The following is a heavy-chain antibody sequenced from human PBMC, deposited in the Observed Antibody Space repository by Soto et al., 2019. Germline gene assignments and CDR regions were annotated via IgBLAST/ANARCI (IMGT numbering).Heavy chain of an antibody. J-gene: IGHJ6*02. D-gene: IGHD3-3*01. CDR2: IIPIFGTA. V-gene: IGHV1-69*06. CDR1: GGTFSSYA. CDR3: ASPTYDFWSGYSYYYYYYGMDV. Sequence: SVKVSCKASGGTFSSYAISWLRQAPGQGLEWMGGIIPIFGTANYAQKFQGRVTITADKSTSTAYMELSSLRSEDTAVYYCASPTYDFWSGYSYYYYYYGMDVWGQGTTVTV.